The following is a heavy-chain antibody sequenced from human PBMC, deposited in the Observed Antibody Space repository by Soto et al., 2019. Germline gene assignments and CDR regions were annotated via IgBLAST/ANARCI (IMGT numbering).Heavy chain of an antibody. CDR1: GYTFTSYA. J-gene: IGHJ3*02. CDR3: ARKCEGSGSYYIDAFDI. V-gene: IGHV1-3*01. D-gene: IGHD3-10*01. CDR2: INAGNGNT. Sequence: QVQLVQSGAEVKKPGASVKVSCKASGYTFTSYAMHWVRQAPGQRLEWMGWINAGNGNTKYSQKFQGRVTITRDTSASTAYMELSSLRSEDTAVYYCARKCEGSGSYYIDAFDIWGQGTMVTVSS.